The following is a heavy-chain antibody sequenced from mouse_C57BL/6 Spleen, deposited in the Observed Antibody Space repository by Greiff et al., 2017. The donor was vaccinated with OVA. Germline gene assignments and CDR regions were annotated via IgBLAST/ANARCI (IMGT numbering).Heavy chain of an antibody. J-gene: IGHJ3*01. D-gene: IGHD3-2*02. V-gene: IGHV1-69*01. Sequence: QVQLQQSGAELVMPGASVKLSCKASGYTFTSYWMHWVKQRPGQGLEWIGEIDPSDSYTNYNQKFKGKSTLTVDKSSSTAYMQLSSLTSEDSAVYYCARSGTAQAIAYWGQGTLVTVSA. CDR1: GYTFTSYW. CDR2: IDPSDSYT. CDR3: ARSGTAQAIAY.